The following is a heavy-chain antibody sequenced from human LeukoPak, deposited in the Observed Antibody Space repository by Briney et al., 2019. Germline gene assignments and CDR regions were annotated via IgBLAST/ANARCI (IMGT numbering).Heavy chain of an antibody. CDR3: ARDSPYRRYPNWFDP. Sequence: SETLSLTCTVSGGSISSSSYYWGRIRQPPGKGLEWIGSIYYSGSTYYNPSLKSRVTISVDTSKNQFSLKLSSVPAADTAVYYCARDSPYRRYPNWFDPWGQGTLVTVSS. CDR2: IYYSGST. D-gene: IGHD3-16*02. J-gene: IGHJ5*02. CDR1: GGSISSSSYY. V-gene: IGHV4-39*07.